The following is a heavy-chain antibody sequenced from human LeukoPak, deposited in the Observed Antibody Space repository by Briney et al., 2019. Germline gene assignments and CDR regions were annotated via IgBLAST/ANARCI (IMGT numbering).Heavy chain of an antibody. CDR2: MQAIGTT. D-gene: IGHD4-23*01. CDR1: GGCLRTYY. CDR3: AREVNGNHCDF. V-gene: IGHV4-4*07. Sequence: SETLSLTCSVSGGCLRTYYCSWIRQSADKGLEYIGRMQAIGTTNYNPALKSRVTISVDKSKNQFSLKLTSVTAADTAVYFCAREVNGNHCDFWGQGILVTVSS. J-gene: IGHJ4*02.